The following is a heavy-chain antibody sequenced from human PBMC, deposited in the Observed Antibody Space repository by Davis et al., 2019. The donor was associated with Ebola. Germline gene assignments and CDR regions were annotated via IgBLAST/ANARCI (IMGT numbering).Heavy chain of an antibody. J-gene: IGHJ4*02. V-gene: IGHV3-7*01. CDR2: INQDGSGT. CDR1: GFTFSSYW. D-gene: IGHD1-1*01. CDR3: AREDQYNTFDY. Sequence: PGGSLRLSCTVSGFTFSSYWMSWVRQAPGKGLEWVANINQDGSGTYYVDSVKGRFIISRGNAKNSLYLHIYSLTAEDTAVYYCAREDQYNTFDYWGQGTLVTVSS.